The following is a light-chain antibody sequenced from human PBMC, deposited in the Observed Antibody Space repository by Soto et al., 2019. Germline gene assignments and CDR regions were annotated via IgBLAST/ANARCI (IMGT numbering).Light chain of an antibody. V-gene: IGKV2D-29*01. CDR2: KVS. J-gene: IGKJ4*01. Sequence: DIVMTQTPLSLSVTPGQPASISCKSSQSLVYSDGKTYLSWYLQKPGQPPHLLIYKVSNRISGVPGRFSGSWSGTDFTMRISRVEAEDFGVYYWIQSVQLPLTFGGGTTVEIK. CDR1: QSLVYSDGKTY. CDR3: IQSVQLPLT.